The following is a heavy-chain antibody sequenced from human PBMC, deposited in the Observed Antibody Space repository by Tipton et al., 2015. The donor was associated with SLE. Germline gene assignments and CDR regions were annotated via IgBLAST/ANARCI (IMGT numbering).Heavy chain of an antibody. CDR2: INHSGST. V-gene: IGHV4-34*01. CDR3: ARDGGELQH. Sequence: TLSLTCAVYGGSFSAYYWSWIRQPPGKGLEWIGEINHSGSTNYNPSLKSRVTISVDTSKNQFSLKLSSVTAADTAVYYCARDGGELQHWGQGTLVTVSS. D-gene: IGHD3-3*01. J-gene: IGHJ1*01. CDR1: GGSFSAYY.